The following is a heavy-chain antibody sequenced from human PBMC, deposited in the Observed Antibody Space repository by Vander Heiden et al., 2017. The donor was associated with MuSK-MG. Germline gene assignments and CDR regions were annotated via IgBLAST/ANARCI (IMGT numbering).Heavy chain of an antibody. J-gene: IGHJ4*02. D-gene: IGHD4-17*01. CDR2: IYYSGST. V-gene: IGHV4-59*08. CDR1: GGSISSYY. Sequence: QVQLQESGPGPVTPSETLSLTCTVSGGSISSYYWSWIRQHPGKGLEWIGYIYYSGSTNYNPSLKSRVTISVDTSKNQFSLKLSSVTAADTAVYYCASTTTVTTRFDYWGQGTLVTVSS. CDR3: ASTTTVTTRFDY.